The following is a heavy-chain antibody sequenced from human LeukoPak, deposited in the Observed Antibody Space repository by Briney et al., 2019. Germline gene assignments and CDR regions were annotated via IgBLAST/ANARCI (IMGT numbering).Heavy chain of an antibody. CDR2: ISWNSGSI. V-gene: IGHV3-9*01. CDR3: AKDSITIFGVVIHFDY. CDR1: GFTFDDYA. Sequence: PGGSLRLSCAASGFTFDDYAMPWVRQAPGKGLEWVSGISWNSGSIGYADSVKGRFTISRDNAKNSLYLQMNSLRAEDTALYYCAKDSITIFGVVIHFDYWGQGTLVTVSS. J-gene: IGHJ4*02. D-gene: IGHD3-3*01.